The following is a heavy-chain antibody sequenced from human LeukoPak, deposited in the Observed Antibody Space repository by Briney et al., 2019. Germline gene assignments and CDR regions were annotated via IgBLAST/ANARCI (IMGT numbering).Heavy chain of an antibody. Sequence: GGSLRLSCAASGFTFSSYEMNWVRQAPGKGLEWVSYISSSGSTIYYADSVKGRFTVSRDNAKNSLYLQMNSLRVEDTAVYYCARGGYSFDYLGQGTLVTVSS. J-gene: IGHJ4*02. D-gene: IGHD5-12*01. CDR2: ISSSGSTI. CDR3: ARGGYSFDY. V-gene: IGHV3-48*03. CDR1: GFTFSSYE.